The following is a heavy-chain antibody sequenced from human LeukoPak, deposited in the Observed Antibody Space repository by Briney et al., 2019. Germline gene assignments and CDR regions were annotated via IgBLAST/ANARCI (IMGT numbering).Heavy chain of an antibody. Sequence: SETLSLTCTVSGVSISSYYWSWIRQPPGKGLEWIGYIYYSGSTNYNPSLKSRVTISVDTSKNQFSLKLSSVTAADTAVYYCARATTGYNWNHFYYYYYGMDVWGQGTSVTVSS. J-gene: IGHJ6*02. V-gene: IGHV4-59*01. D-gene: IGHD1-20*01. CDR1: GVSISSYY. CDR2: IYYSGST. CDR3: ARATTGYNWNHFYYYYYGMDV.